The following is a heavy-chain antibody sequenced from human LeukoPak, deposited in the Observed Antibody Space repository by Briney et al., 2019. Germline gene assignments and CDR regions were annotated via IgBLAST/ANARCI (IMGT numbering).Heavy chain of an antibody. CDR2: IFSNGDT. Sequence: GGSLRLSCTASEFTVSRNYMLWVRQAPGKGLEWVSLIFSNGDTHYADSVKGRFTISRDTSKNTVSLQMNSLRVEDTAMYYCTRDQMNYWGQGTLVTGSS. D-gene: IGHD5-24*01. J-gene: IGHJ4*02. CDR1: EFTVSRNY. V-gene: IGHV3-53*01. CDR3: TRDQMNY.